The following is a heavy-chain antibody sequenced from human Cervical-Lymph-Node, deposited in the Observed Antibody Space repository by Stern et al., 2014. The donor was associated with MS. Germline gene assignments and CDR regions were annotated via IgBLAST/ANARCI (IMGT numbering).Heavy chain of an antibody. J-gene: IGHJ4*02. CDR3: ARSRPTYRDERLIGYFDS. Sequence: QVQLVESGGGVVQPGGSLRLSCAASGFPFSSFAFHWVRQTPRKGLEWVAVVSYDGSTKFYADSMKGRFSISRDNSKRALYLQMNSLGSDDTGVYYCARSRPTYRDERLIGYFDSWGQGTLVTVSS. D-gene: IGHD6-25*01. V-gene: IGHV3-30*04. CDR2: VSYDGSTK. CDR1: GFPFSSFA.